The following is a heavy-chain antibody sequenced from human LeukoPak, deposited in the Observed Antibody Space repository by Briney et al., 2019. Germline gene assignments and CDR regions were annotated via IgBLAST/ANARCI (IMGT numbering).Heavy chain of an antibody. CDR3: ASHYYDSNAYVKFFQH. J-gene: IGHJ1*01. CDR1: GDSISNGYYY. Sequence: PSETLSLTCTVSGDSISNGYYYWSWIRQSPGEGLEWIGYIFYSGSTYYTPSLRSRVSISIDTSKNQFSLKLSSVTAADTAVYYCASHYYDSNAYVKFFQHWGQGTLVTVSS. V-gene: IGHV4-30-4*01. D-gene: IGHD3-22*01. CDR2: IFYSGST.